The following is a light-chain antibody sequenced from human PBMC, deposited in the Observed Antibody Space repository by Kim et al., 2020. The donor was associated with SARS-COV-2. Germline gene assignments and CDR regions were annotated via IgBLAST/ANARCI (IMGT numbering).Light chain of an antibody. J-gene: IGKJ2*03. Sequence: LFSTTGERATLSCRASQSVSTDLAWYQQNRGQPPRLLIYDASTRATCIPARFSGSGSGTDFTLTISSLEPEEFAVYYCQQRANWYSFGQGTKLEI. CDR1: QSVSTD. V-gene: IGKV3-11*01. CDR3: QQRANWYS. CDR2: DAS.